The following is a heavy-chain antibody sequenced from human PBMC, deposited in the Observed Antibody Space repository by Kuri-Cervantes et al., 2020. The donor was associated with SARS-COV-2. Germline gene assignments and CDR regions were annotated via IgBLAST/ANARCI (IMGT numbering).Heavy chain of an antibody. V-gene: IGHV1-46*03. D-gene: IGHD5-18*01. CDR2: INPSGGST. J-gene: IGHJ6*03. CDR1: GYTFTSYG. Sequence: ASVKVSCKASGYTFTSYGISWVRQAPGQGLEWMGIINPSGGSTSYAQKFQGRVTMTRDTSTSTVYMELSSLRSEDTAVYYCARGVGTWIQLRTLDYYYYMDVWGKGTTVTVSS. CDR3: ARGVGTWIQLRTLDYYYYMDV.